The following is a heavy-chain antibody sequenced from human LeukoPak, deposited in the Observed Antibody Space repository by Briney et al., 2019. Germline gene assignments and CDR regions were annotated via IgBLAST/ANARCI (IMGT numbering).Heavy chain of an antibody. Sequence: SVKVSCKASGYTFTGYYMHWVRQAPGQGLEWMGWINPNSGGTNYAQKFQGRVTMTRDTSISTAYMELSRLGSDDTAVYYCARESRDGYSDAFDIWGQGTMVTVSS. D-gene: IGHD5-24*01. CDR3: ARESRDGYSDAFDI. V-gene: IGHV1-2*02. CDR1: GYTFTGYY. CDR2: INPNSGGT. J-gene: IGHJ3*02.